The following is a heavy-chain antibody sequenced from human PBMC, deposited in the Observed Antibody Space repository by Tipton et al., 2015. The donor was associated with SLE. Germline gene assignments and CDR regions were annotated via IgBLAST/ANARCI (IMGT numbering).Heavy chain of an antibody. Sequence: SLRLSCAASGFPFDDYAMHWVRQAPGKGLEWVSGISWNSGSIGYADSVKGRFTISRDNAKNSLYLQMNSLRAEDTAFYYCTKDLVYTSMLLGRDGMDVLGQGTTVTVSS. V-gene: IGHV3-9*01. J-gene: IGHJ6*02. CDR2: ISWNSGSI. D-gene: IGHD5-18*01. CDR1: GFPFDDYA. CDR3: TKDLVYTSMLLGRDGMDV.